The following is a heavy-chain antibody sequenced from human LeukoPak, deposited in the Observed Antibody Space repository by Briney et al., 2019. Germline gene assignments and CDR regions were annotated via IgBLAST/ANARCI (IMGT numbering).Heavy chain of an antibody. CDR1: GGSFSGYY. J-gene: IGHJ4*02. V-gene: IGHV4-34*01. D-gene: IGHD3-3*02. Sequence: SETLSLTCAVYGGSFSGYYWSWIRQPPGKGLEWIGEINHSGSTNYNPSLKSRVTISVDTSKNQFSLKLSSVTAADAAVYYCARADRNVASIFDYWGQGTLVTVSS. CDR2: INHSGST. CDR3: ARADRNVASIFDY.